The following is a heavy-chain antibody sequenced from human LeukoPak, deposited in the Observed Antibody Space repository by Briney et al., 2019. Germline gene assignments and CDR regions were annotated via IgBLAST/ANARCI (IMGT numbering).Heavy chain of an antibody. Sequence: AGGSLRLSCAASGFTFSSYAMSWVRQAPGKGLEWLSYISGSGGTTLYADSVKGRFTISRDNAKNSLYLQMNSLRVEDTAVYYCVRVYCSSTSCSDYFDYWGQGSLVTVSS. J-gene: IGHJ4*02. V-gene: IGHV3-48*03. CDR3: VRVYCSSTSCSDYFDY. CDR2: ISGSGGTT. D-gene: IGHD2-2*01. CDR1: GFTFSSYA.